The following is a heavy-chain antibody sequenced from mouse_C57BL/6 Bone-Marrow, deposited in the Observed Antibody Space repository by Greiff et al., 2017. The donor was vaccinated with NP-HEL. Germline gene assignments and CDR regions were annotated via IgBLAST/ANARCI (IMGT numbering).Heavy chain of an antibody. CDR3: ASYHCYSSRAWFAY. Sequence: VQLLQPGAELVKPGASVKLSCSASGFTFTSYGMHWVRQTPGQGLEWIGLIHPSSGSTNYTEKFKSKSTLTGDKSSSTAYMQLSSLTSEDSAVYYCASYHCYSSRAWFAYWGQGTLVTVSA. J-gene: IGHJ3*01. V-gene: IGHV1-64*01. D-gene: IGHD1-1*01. CDR2: IHPSSGST. CDR1: GFTFTSYG.